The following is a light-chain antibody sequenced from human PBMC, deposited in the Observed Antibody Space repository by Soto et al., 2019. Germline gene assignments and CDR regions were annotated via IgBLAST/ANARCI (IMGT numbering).Light chain of an antibody. V-gene: IGKV3-15*01. CDR3: QPYYNWRRT. CDR1: QSVSNY. CDR2: DVS. Sequence: ETVMTQSPATLSVSPGGRATLSCRASQSVSNYLAWYQQKTGQAPRLLIYDVSTRATGVPARFSGSGSGTEFTLTITSLQSEDFAVYYCQPYYNWRRTFGQGTKVDIK. J-gene: IGKJ1*01.